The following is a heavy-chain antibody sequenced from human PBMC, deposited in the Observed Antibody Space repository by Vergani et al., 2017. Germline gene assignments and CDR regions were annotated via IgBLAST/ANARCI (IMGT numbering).Heavy chain of an antibody. Sequence: QVQLQESGPGLVKPSETLSLTCTVSGGSIISYYWRWIRQPPGKGLEWIGYIYYSGSTNYNPSLKSRVTISVDTSKNQFSLKLSSVTAADTAVYYCARGTSRAVLDVWGQGTTVTVSS. V-gene: IGHV4-59*01. CDR3: ARGTSRAVLDV. J-gene: IGHJ6*02. CDR1: GGSIISYY. CDR2: IYYSGST. D-gene: IGHD1-1*01.